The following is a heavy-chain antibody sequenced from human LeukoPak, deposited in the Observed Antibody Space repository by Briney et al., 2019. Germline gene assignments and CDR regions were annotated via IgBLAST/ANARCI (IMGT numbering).Heavy chain of an antibody. CDR1: GFSLSTSGVG. J-gene: IGHJ3*02. Sequence: SGPTLVKPTQTLTLTCTFSGFSLSTSGVGVGWIRQPPGKALEWLALIYWDDDKRYSPSLKSRLTITKDTSKNQVVLTVTNMDPVGNANNYLSNRFLRGLLYHNAFDIWGQGTMVTVSS. CDR3: SNRFLRGLLYHNAFDI. D-gene: IGHD3-10*01. V-gene: IGHV2-5*02. CDR2: IYWDDDK.